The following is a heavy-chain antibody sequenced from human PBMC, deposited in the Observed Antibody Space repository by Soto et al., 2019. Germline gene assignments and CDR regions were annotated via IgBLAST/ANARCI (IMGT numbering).Heavy chain of an antibody. D-gene: IGHD3-10*01. Sequence: QVQLVESGGGVVQPGRSLRLSCAASGFTFSSYAMHWVRQAPGKGLEWVAVVSYDGSNENYADSVKGRFTISRDNSKNTLYLQMNSLRAEDTAVYFCAREGEWFASWGQGTLVTVSS. CDR2: VSYDGSNE. CDR1: GFTFSSYA. J-gene: IGHJ5*01. V-gene: IGHV3-30-3*01. CDR3: AREGEWFAS.